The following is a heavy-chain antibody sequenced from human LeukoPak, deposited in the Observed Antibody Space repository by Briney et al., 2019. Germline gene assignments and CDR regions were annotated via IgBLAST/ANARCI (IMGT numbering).Heavy chain of an antibody. D-gene: IGHD2-15*01. CDR1: GYTFTSYY. J-gene: IGHJ6*03. Sequence: GASVKVSCKASGYTFTSYYMHWVRQAPGQGLEWMGIINPSGGSTSYAQKFQGRVTMTRDMSTSTVYMELSSLRSKDTAVYYCARGVAGTYYYYYMDVWGKGTTVTISS. CDR2: INPSGGST. V-gene: IGHV1-46*01. CDR3: ARGVAGTYYYYYMDV.